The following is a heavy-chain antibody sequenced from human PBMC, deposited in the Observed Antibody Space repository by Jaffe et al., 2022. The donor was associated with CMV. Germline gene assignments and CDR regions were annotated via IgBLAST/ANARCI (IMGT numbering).Heavy chain of an antibody. Sequence: EVHLVQSGAEVKKPGESLKISCKASGYSFSSHWIGWARQMPGKGLEWMGIINPGDSDTRYSPSFQGQVTISADKSTNTAYLQWNSLKASDTAMYYCARRDCSGGRCYSDVAGWFDPWGQGTLVIVSS. V-gene: IGHV5-51*01. CDR1: GYSFSSHW. J-gene: IGHJ5*02. CDR3: ARRDCSGGRCYSDVAGWFDP. CDR2: INPGDSDT. D-gene: IGHD2-15*01.